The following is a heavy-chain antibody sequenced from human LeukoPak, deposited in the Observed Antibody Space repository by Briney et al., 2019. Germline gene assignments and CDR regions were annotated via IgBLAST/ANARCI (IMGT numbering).Heavy chain of an antibody. CDR2: ISYDGRNK. D-gene: IGHD2-2*01. V-gene: IGHV3-30*18. J-gene: IGHJ4*02. Sequence: PGGSLRLSCAASGFTFNIYGMHWVRQAPGKGLEWVAVISYDGRNKHYPDSVKGRFTISRDISTDTLWLQMDSLRTEDTAVYYCAKGPLRGTAAAIDYWGQGTLVTVSS. CDR1: GFTFNIYG. CDR3: AKGPLRGTAAAIDY.